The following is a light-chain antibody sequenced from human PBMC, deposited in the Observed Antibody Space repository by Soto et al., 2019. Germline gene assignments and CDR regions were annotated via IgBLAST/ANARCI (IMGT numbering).Light chain of an antibody. J-gene: IGLJ2*01. V-gene: IGLV2-14*03. CDR1: SSDVGAYNY. Sequence: QSALTQPASVSGSPGQSIAIACIGTSSDVGAYNYVSWYQQHPGKAPKLVIYDVNNRPSGVFNRFSGSKSGNTASLTISGLQAEDEADYYCGSYTTSGSVVFGGGTKLTVL. CDR2: DVN. CDR3: GSYTTSGSVV.